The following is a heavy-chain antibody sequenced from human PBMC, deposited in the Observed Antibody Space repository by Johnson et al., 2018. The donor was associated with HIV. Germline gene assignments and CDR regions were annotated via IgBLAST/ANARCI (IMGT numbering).Heavy chain of an antibody. CDR3: TRTDDTYNYDISGFVDAFDI. CDR1: GFTFSSFG. V-gene: IGHV3-30*02. D-gene: IGHD3-22*01. J-gene: IGHJ3*02. Sequence: QVQLVESGGGVVQPGGSLRLPCAASGFTFSSFGMHWVRQAPGKGLEWVAFIRYDGSNKYYADSVKGRFTISRDNSNNTLYLQMNSLKSEDTAVYFCTRTDDTYNYDISGFVDAFDIWGQGTMVTVSS. CDR2: IRYDGSNK.